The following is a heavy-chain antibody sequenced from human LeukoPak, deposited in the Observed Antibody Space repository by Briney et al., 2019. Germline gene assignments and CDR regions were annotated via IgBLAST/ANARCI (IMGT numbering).Heavy chain of an antibody. J-gene: IGHJ3*02. Sequence: PGGSLRLSCAASGFTFSDYVMIWVRQAPGKGLEWVSAIRGSGGTTYFADSVKGRFTISRDNAKSSLYLQMNSLRAEDTAVYYCARDTGDIVVVPDDAFDIWGQGTMVTVSS. V-gene: IGHV3-23*01. CDR3: ARDTGDIVVVPDDAFDI. CDR1: GFTFSDYV. CDR2: IRGSGGTT. D-gene: IGHD2-2*01.